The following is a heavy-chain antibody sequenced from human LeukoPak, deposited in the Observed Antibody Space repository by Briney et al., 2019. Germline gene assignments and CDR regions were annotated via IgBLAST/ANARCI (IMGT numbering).Heavy chain of an antibody. D-gene: IGHD3-16*01. V-gene: IGHV3-7*05. J-gene: IGHJ4*02. CDR1: GFTFSSYG. CDR3: ARGGGRHVEY. CDR2: IKEDGSEK. Sequence: GGSLRLSCAASGFTFSSYGMHWVRQAPGKGLEWVANIKEDGSEKNYVDSVKGRFTISRDNAKNSLYLQMNSLRAEDTAVYYCARGGGRHVEYWGQGNLVTVSS.